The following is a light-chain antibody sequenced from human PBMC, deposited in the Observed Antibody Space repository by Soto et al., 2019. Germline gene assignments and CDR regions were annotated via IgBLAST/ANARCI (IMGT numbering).Light chain of an antibody. J-gene: IGKJ1*01. CDR3: QQYNSYRT. V-gene: IGKV1-5*03. CDR2: KAS. Sequence: DIQMTQSPSTLSASVGDRVTITCRASQSISNWVAWYQQKPGKAPKLLIYKASRLEGGVPSRFSGSGSGTEFTLTISSLQPNDFATYYCQQYNSYRTFGEGTKVEFK. CDR1: QSISNW.